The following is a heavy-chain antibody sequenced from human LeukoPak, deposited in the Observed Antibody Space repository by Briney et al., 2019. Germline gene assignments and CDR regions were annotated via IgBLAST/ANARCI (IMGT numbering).Heavy chain of an antibody. CDR2: LYYCGRP. J-gene: IGHJ5*02. Sequence: SDTLSLTCTVSCRSISSSSYYWGWIREPPGKGLEWIGSLYYCGRPYYNPSLKSRVTISVDTSKNQFSLKLSSVTAADTAVYYCARSRPIVVVVAATSNWFDPWGQGTLVTVSS. CDR3: ARSRPIVVVVAATSNWFDP. D-gene: IGHD2-15*01. CDR1: CRSISSSSYY. V-gene: IGHV4-39*01.